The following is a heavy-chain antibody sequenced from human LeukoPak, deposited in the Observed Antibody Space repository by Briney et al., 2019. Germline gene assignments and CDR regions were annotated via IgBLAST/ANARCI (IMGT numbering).Heavy chain of an antibody. J-gene: IGHJ4*02. CDR1: GFTFSSYG. Sequence: GGSLRLSCAASGFTFSSYGMHWVRQAPGKGLEWVAVISYDGSNKYYADSVKGRFTISRDNSKNTLYLQMNSLRAEDTAVYFCARAATKDIIIVRGLDYWGQGTLVTVSS. CDR3: ARAATKDIIIVRGLDY. D-gene: IGHD3-10*01. V-gene: IGHV3-30*03. CDR2: ISYDGSNK.